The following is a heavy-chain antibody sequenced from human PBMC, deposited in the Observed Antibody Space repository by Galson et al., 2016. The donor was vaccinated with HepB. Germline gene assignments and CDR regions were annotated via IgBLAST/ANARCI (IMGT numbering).Heavy chain of an antibody. V-gene: IGHV3-23*01. J-gene: IGHJ4*02. D-gene: IGHD5-12*01. Sequence: SLRLSCATSGFTFSSVWMSWVRQAPGKGLEWVSGIGDSGIITSYADSVKGRFTISRDNSKNTLYLQMNSLRVEDTALYYCVRDRRVAPKYYFDYWGQGTLVTVSS. CDR1: GFTFSSVW. CDR3: VRDRRVAPKYYFDY. CDR2: IGDSGIIT.